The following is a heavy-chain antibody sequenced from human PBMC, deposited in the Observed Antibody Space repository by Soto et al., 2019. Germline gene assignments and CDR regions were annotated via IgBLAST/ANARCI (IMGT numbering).Heavy chain of an antibody. CDR2: IYSGVST. CDR1: GFSVTSEY. J-gene: IGHJ6*02. V-gene: IGHV3-53*01. Sequence: GGSLRLSCAASGFSVTSEYMSWVRQAPGRGLEWVSIIYSGVSTYYADSVKGRLTISRDNSKNTVYLQMNSLRADLTAEYYCARRRWYRMDLWRPGTTLTVSS. CDR3: ARRRWYRMDL.